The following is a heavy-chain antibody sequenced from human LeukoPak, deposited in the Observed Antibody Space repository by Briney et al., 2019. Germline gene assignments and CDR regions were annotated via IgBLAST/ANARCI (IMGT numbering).Heavy chain of an antibody. CDR3: ARTLDGSYYVLDY. V-gene: IGHV3-53*01. J-gene: IGHJ4*02. D-gene: IGHD1-26*01. CDR2: IYSGGST. Sequence: SLRLSCAASGFTVSINYMSWVRQAPAQGLDWISVIYSGGSTYYADSVKGRFTISRDNSKNTLYLRMNSLRAEDTAVYYCARTLDGSYYVLDYWGQGTLVTVSS. CDR1: GFTVSINY.